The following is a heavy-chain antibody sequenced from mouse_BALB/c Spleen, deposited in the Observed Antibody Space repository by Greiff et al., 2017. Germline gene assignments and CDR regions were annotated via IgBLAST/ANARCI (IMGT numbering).Heavy chain of an antibody. CDR2: LWSGGST. J-gene: IGHJ3*01. D-gene: IGHD2-1*01. Sequence: VQLQESGPGLVQPSQSLSITCTVSGFSLTSYGVHWVRQAPGKGLEWLGVLWSGGSTDYNAAFLSRLSISKDNSKSQVFFKMNSLQANDTAIYYCASLDLLQWFAYWGQGTLVTVSA. CDR3: ASLDLLQWFAY. CDR1: GFSLTSYG. V-gene: IGHV2-2*02.